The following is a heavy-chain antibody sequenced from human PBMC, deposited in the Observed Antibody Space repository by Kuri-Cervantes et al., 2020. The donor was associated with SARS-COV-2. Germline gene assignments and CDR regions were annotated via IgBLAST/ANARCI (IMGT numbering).Heavy chain of an antibody. D-gene: IGHD2-15*01. CDR3: ARGRQFWDIVVVVAARWFDP. CDR2: INHSGST. CDR1: GGSFSGYY. V-gene: IGHV4-34*01. J-gene: IGHJ5*02. Sequence: SQTLSLTCAVYGGSFSGYYWSRIRQPPGKGLEWIGEINHSGSTNYNPSLKSRVTISVDTPKNQFSLKLSSVTAADTAVYYCARGRQFWDIVVVVAARWFDPWGQGTLVTVSS.